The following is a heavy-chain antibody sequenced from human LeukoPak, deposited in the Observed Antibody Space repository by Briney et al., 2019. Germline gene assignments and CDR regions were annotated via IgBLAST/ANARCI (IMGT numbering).Heavy chain of an antibody. CDR3: ARYCSGGSCYSGVDY. D-gene: IGHD2-15*01. CDR1: GGSISSGDYY. V-gene: IGHV4-30-4*01. J-gene: IGHJ4*02. CDR2: IYYSGST. Sequence: SQTLSLTCTVSGGSISSGDYYWSWIRQPPGKGLEWIGYIYYSGSTYYNPSLKSRVTISVDTSKNQFSLKLSSVTAADTAVYYCARYCSGGSCYSGVDYWSQGTLVTVSS.